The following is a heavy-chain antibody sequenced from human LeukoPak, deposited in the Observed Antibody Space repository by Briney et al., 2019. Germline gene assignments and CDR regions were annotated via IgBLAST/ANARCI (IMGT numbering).Heavy chain of an antibody. CDR3: ATYKEWGYYDSSGPLDAFDI. V-gene: IGHV4-59*08. D-gene: IGHD3-22*01. CDR2: IYYSGST. J-gene: IGHJ3*02. Sequence: PSETLSLTCTVSGGSISSYYWNWIRQPPGKGLEWIGHIYYSGSTNYSPSLKSRVTISVDTSKNQFSLKLTSVTAADTAVYYCATYKEWGYYDSSGPLDAFDIWGQGTMVTVSS. CDR1: GGSISSYY.